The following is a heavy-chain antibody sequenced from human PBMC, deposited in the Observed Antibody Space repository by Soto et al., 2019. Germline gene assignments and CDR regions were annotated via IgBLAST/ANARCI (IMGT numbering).Heavy chain of an antibody. Sequence: SSETLSLTCAVYGGSFSGYYWSWIRQPPGKGLEWIGEINHSGSTNYNPSLKSRVTISADTSKNQFSLKLSSVTAADTAVYYCARGGPGIAAAGTSFNWFDPWGQGTLVTVSS. V-gene: IGHV4-34*01. CDR3: ARGGPGIAAAGTSFNWFDP. CDR1: GGSFSGYY. J-gene: IGHJ5*02. CDR2: INHSGST. D-gene: IGHD6-13*01.